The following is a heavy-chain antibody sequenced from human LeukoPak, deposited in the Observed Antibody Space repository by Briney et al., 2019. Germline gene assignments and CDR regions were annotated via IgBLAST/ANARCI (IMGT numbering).Heavy chain of an antibody. D-gene: IGHD6-19*01. Sequence: PSETLSLSCSVSGASLSDYYWSWLRQPPGKGLEWIGHIYDSGNTYYNPSFKSRVIILEDTSKNQFSLSLTSETAADTAVYYCARVRHGSGWDFFFDYWGQGAPATVSS. J-gene: IGHJ4*02. CDR2: IYDSGNT. CDR1: GASLSDYY. V-gene: IGHV4-59*01. CDR3: ARVRHGSGWDFFFDY.